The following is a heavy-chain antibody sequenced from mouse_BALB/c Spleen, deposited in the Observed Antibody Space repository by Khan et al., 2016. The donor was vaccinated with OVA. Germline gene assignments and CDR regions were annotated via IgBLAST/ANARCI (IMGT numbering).Heavy chain of an antibody. CDR3: ARALYYSDSDAMDY. CDR1: GYSITSDFA. J-gene: IGHJ4*01. V-gene: IGHV3-2*02. Sequence: EVQLVESGPGLVKPSQSLSLTCTVTGYSITSDFAWNWIRQFPGNKLEWMGYISSTGSTSYSPSLKSRFSITRDTSKNQFFLHLNSVTTEDTATYYCARALYYSDSDAMDYWGQGTSVTVSS. D-gene: IGHD2-13*01. CDR2: ISSTGST.